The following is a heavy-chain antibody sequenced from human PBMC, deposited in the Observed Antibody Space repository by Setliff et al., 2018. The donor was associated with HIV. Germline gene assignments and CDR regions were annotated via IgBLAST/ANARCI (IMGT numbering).Heavy chain of an antibody. CDR3: ARQRADCSGGSCYGY. Sequence: SCAASGFIFNDYYMTWIRQPPGKGLEWIGSFYSGGGTSYNPSLNSRVTISVDTSKNQFSLKLRSVTAADTSMYYCARQRADCSGGSCYGYWGQGTLVTVSS. V-gene: IGHV4-59*08. CDR1: GFIFNDYY. J-gene: IGHJ4*01. CDR2: FYSGGGT. D-gene: IGHD2-15*01.